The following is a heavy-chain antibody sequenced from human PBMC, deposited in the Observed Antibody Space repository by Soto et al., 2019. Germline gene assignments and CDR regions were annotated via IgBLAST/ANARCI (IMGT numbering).Heavy chain of an antibody. CDR2: ISGSGGST. J-gene: IGHJ4*02. D-gene: IGHD3-22*01. CDR3: AKDPDITMIVVADLDY. V-gene: IGHV3-23*01. Sequence: GGSLRVSCAASGFTFSSYAMSWVRQAPGKGLEWVSAISGSGGSTYYADSVKGRFTISRDNSKNTLYLQMNSLRAEDTAVYYCAKDPDITMIVVADLDYWGQGTLVTVSS. CDR1: GFTFSSYA.